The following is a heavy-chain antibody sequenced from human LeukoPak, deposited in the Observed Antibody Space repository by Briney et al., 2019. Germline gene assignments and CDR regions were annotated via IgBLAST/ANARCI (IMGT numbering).Heavy chain of an antibody. CDR1: GGSISSYY. D-gene: IGHD3-3*01. CDR3: ARASRITIFGVATNYMDV. Sequence: PSETLSLTCTVSGGSISSYYWSWIRQPPGKGLEWSGYIYYSGSTNYNPSPKSRVTISVGTSKNQFSLKLSSVTAADTAVYYCARASRITIFGVATNYMDVWGKGTTVTVSS. J-gene: IGHJ6*03. CDR2: IYYSGST. V-gene: IGHV4-59*01.